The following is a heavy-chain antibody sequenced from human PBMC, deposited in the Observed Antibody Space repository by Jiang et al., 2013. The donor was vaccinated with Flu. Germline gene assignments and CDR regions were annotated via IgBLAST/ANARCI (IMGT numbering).Heavy chain of an antibody. CDR2: ISYDGSNK. V-gene: IGHV3-30-3*01. D-gene: IGHD3-22*01. CDR3: ARDRYYYDSSGYYYNFDY. J-gene: IGHJ4*02. Sequence: PGRSLRLSCAASGFTFSSYAMHWVRQAPGKGLEWVAVISYDGSNKYYADSVKGRFTISRDNSKNTLYLQMNSLRAEDTAVYYCARDRYYYDSSGYYYNFDYWGQGTLVTVSS. CDR1: GFTFSSYA.